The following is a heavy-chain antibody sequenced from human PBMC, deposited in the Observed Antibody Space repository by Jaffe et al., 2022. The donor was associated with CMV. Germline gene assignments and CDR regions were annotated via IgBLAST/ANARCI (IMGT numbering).Heavy chain of an antibody. V-gene: IGHV3-7*01. D-gene: IGHD2-2*02. CDR1: GFTFSSYW. Sequence: EVQLVESGGGLVQPGGSLRLSCAASGFTFSSYWMSWVRQAPGKGLEWVANIKQDGSEKYYVDSVKGRFTISRDNAKNSLYLQMNSLRAEDTAVYYCARDRCSSTSCYIGAFDIWGQGTMVTVSS. CDR2: IKQDGSEK. J-gene: IGHJ3*02. CDR3: ARDRCSSTSCYIGAFDI.